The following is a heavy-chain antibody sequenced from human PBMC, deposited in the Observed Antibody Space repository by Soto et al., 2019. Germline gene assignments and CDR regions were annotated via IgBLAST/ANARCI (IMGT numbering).Heavy chain of an antibody. D-gene: IGHD3-3*01. V-gene: IGHV4-4*07. Sequence: PSETLSLTCSVSGGTISGYYWTWIRQPAGKGLEWIGRIYSSGNTKYNPSLQSRVTMSLDTSNNQFSLRLTSVTAADTAVYYCARGQRFSDWFGPWGQGISVTVSS. CDR1: GGTISGYY. J-gene: IGHJ5*02. CDR2: IYSSGNT. CDR3: ARGQRFSDWFGP.